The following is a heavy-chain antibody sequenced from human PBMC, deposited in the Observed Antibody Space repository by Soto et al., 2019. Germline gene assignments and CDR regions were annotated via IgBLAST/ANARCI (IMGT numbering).Heavy chain of an antibody. J-gene: IGHJ4*02. CDR1: GGTFNTYA. V-gene: IGHV1-69*19. CDR2: ISPMFGAA. D-gene: IGHD3-10*01. CDR3: AREVQVHTPAFVY. Sequence: QVQLVQSGAEMKKPGSSVKVSCQSSGGTFNTYAMNWVRQDPGQGPEWMGDISPMFGAANYAPKFQGRVTITADESTGTSYMQLSSLTSEATALYFCAREVQVHTPAFVYWGQGTLVTVSS.